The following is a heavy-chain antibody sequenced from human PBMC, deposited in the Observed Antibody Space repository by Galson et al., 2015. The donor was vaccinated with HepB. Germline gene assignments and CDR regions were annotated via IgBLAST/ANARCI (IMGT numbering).Heavy chain of an antibody. V-gene: IGHV1-69*13. CDR3: ARGVNYYDTSGYPYFFDF. CDR1: GGTFSSSA. CDR2: IIPRFGRT. Sequence: SVKVSCKASGGTFSSSAISWVRQAPGQGLEWMGGIIPRFGRTQYAQKFQGRVTLAADESTSIVYMELSSLRSDDTAVYYCARGVNYYDTSGYPYFFDFWGQGTQVTVSS. D-gene: IGHD3-22*01. J-gene: IGHJ4*02.